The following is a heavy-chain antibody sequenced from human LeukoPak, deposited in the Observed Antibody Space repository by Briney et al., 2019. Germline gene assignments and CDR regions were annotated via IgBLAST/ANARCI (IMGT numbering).Heavy chain of an antibody. CDR3: AREGYYGSGSYESYYYYGMDV. Sequence: ASVKVSCKASGYTFPNYGISWVRQAPGQGLEWMGWISTYNGNTNYAQKLQGRVTMTTDTSTSTAYMELSSLRSEDTAVYYCAREGYYGSGSYESYYYYGMDVWGQGTTVTVSS. D-gene: IGHD3-10*01. J-gene: IGHJ6*02. CDR2: ISTYNGNT. V-gene: IGHV1-18*01. CDR1: GYTFPNYG.